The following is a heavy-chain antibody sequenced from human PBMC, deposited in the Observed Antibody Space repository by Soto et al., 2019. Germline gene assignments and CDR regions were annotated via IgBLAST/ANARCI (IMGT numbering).Heavy chain of an antibody. J-gene: IGHJ6*02. V-gene: IGHV1-18*01. CDR2: VNGYSGHS. Sequence: QVHLVQSGAEVKKPGASVKVSCKASNETLTTYGISWVRQAPGQGLEWMGWVNGYSGHSSSAQEFQDRVIMTTDTTTNTAYMERRSRTSDDSAVYFCARDSRSSGYYYGRDVWGQGTTVTVS. CDR3: ARDSRSSGYYYGRDV. CDR1: NETLTTYG. D-gene: IGHD6-6*01.